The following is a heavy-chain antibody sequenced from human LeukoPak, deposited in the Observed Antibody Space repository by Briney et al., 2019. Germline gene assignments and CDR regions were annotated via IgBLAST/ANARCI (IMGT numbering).Heavy chain of an antibody. Sequence: GGSLRLSCAASGFTFSSYGMHWVRQAPGKGLEWVSAISGSGGSTYYADSVKGQFTISRDNSKNTLYLQMNSLRAEDTAVYYCAKATVTTIPYYYYYMDVGGKGTTVTVPS. CDR3: AKATVTTIPYYYYYMDV. V-gene: IGHV3-23*01. CDR1: GFTFSSYG. J-gene: IGHJ6*03. CDR2: ISGSGGST. D-gene: IGHD4-11*01.